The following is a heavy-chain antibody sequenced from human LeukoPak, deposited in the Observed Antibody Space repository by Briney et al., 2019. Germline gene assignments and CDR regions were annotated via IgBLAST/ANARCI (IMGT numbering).Heavy chain of an antibody. CDR2: IKQDGSEK. V-gene: IGHV3-7*01. Sequence: GGSLRLSCAASGFTFSSYGMSWVRQAPGKGLEWVANIKQDGSEKYYVDSVKGRFTISRDNAKNSLFLQMNSLRAEDTAVYYCARGPAAGNLLNYWGQGTLVTVSS. CDR3: ARGPAAGNLLNY. CDR1: GFTFSSYG. J-gene: IGHJ4*02. D-gene: IGHD1-14*01.